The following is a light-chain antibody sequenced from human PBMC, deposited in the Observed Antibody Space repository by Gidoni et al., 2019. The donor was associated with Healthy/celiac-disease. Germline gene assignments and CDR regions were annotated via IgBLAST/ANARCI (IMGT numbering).Light chain of an antibody. CDR3: QQYYSTPWT. V-gene: IGKV4-1*01. Sequence: DIVMTQSPDSLAASLGERATINCKSSQSVLYSSNNKNYVAWYQQKPGQPPKLLIYWASTRESGVPDRFSGSGSGTDFTLTISSLQAEDVAVYYCQQYYSTPWTFXQXTKVXIK. CDR1: QSVLYSSNNKNY. CDR2: WAS. J-gene: IGKJ1*01.